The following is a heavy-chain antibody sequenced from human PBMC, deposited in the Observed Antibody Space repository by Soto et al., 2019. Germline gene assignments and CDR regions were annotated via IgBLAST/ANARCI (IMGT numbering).Heavy chain of an antibody. J-gene: IGHJ5*02. CDR1: GFSLTTSGVG. Sequence: QITLKESGPTLVKSTQTLTLTCTFSGFSLTTSGVGVGWIRQPPGKALEWLAIIYWDDDKRYSPSLKSRLTITKDTSKNQVVLMMTNMDPVDTATYYCAHSLGEDWFDPWGQGTLVTVSS. CDR2: IYWDDDK. V-gene: IGHV2-5*02. CDR3: AHSLGEDWFDP. D-gene: IGHD3-16*01.